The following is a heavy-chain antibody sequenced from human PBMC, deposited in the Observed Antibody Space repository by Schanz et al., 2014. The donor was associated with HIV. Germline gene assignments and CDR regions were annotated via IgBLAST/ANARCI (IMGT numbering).Heavy chain of an antibody. CDR3: AKDRRGGYQFLYGLDV. J-gene: IGHJ6*02. Sequence: VQLVESGGGLVKPGGSLRISCAASGFTFSSYALNWVRQAPGKGLEWVAVVSYDGSNKYYADSVKGRFTISRDNSKNTLYLQMNSLRAEDTAVYYCAKDRRGGYQFLYGLDVWGQGTTVTVSS. D-gene: IGHD2-2*01. CDR1: GFTFSSYA. CDR2: VSYDGSNK. V-gene: IGHV3-30*18.